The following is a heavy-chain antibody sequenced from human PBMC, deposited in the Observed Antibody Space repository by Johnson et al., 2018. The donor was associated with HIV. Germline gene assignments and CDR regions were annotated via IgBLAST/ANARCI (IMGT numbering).Heavy chain of an antibody. CDR3: TTAASSSWYGEDAFGV. D-gene: IGHD6-13*01. V-gene: IGHV3-15*01. CDR2: IKSKTDGGTT. J-gene: IGHJ3*01. Sequence: VQLVESGGGLVKPGGSLRLSCAASGFTFSNAWMSWVRQAPGKGLEWVGRIKSKTDGGTTDYAAPVNGRFTISRDDSKNTLYLQMNSLKTEDTAVYYCTTAASSSWYGEDAFGVWGQGTMVTVSS. CDR1: GFTFSNAW.